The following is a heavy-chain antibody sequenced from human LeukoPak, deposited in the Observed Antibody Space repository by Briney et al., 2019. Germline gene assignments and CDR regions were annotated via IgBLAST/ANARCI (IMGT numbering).Heavy chain of an antibody. D-gene: IGHD6-19*01. J-gene: IGHJ4*02. Sequence: GGSLRLSCAASRFTFSSYAMTWVRQAPGKGLEWVSTINGDGEGTYFADSVKDRFTISRDNSKNSLFLQMNSLRVEDTAVYYRATDQQWLYYFDYWGQGTLVTVSS. V-gene: IGHV3-23*01. CDR2: INGDGEGT. CDR1: RFTFSSYA. CDR3: ATDQQWLYYFDY.